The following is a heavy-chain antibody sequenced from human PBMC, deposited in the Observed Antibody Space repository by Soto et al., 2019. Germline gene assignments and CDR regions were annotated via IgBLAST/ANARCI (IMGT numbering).Heavy chain of an antibody. Sequence: EVQLLESGGGLVQPGESLRLSWAASGFTFSYYWMHWVRQAPGMGLVWVARIHSDGSSTTYADSVKGRFTISRDNDRNTLDQQMNSLRAEDTAVYYCARGGRGAFDLWGQGTVVTVSS. CDR1: GFTFSYYW. J-gene: IGHJ3*01. V-gene: IGHV3-74*01. D-gene: IGHD1-26*01. CDR3: ARGGRGAFDL. CDR2: IHSDGSST.